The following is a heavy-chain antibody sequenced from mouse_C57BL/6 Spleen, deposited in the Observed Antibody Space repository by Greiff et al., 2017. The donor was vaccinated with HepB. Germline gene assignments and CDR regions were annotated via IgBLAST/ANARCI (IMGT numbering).Heavy chain of an antibody. J-gene: IGHJ4*01. CDR1: GYTFTSYG. CDR2: IYPRSGNT. Sequence: VQLQESGAELARPGASVKLSCKASGYTFTSYGISWVKQRTGQGLEWIGEIYPRSGNTYYNEKFKGKATPTADKSSSTAYMELRSLTSEDSAVYFCARVGDYDEENYAMDYWGQGTSVTVSS. D-gene: IGHD2-4*01. CDR3: ARVGDYDEENYAMDY. V-gene: IGHV1-81*01.